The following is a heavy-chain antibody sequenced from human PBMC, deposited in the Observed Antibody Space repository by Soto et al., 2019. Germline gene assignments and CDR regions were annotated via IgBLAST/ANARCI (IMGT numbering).Heavy chain of an antibody. J-gene: IGHJ5*02. CDR3: ARYSGYEGLRFDP. CDR2: IYYSGST. Sequence: QVQLQESGPGLVKPSQTLSLTCTVSGGSISSGDYYWSWIRQPPGKGLEWIGYIYYSGSTYYNLSLKSRVTISVDTSKNQCSLKLSSVTAADTAVYYCARYSGYEGLRFDPWGQGTLVTVSS. D-gene: IGHD5-12*01. CDR1: GGSISSGDYY. V-gene: IGHV4-30-4*01.